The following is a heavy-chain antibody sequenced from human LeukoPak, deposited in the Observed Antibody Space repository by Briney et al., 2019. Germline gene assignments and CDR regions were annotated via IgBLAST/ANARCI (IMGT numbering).Heavy chain of an antibody. CDR1: GFNFSIYS. D-gene: IGHD3-3*01. CDR3: ARTPTTFGVISPGCFDY. J-gene: IGHJ4*02. Sequence: GGSLRLSCAASGFNFSIYSMNWVRQAPGKGLEWVSYITRSSTTIYYADSVKGRFTISRDNAKNSLYLQMDSLRVEDTAVYYCARTPTTFGVISPGCFDYWGQGTLVTVSS. V-gene: IGHV3-48*01. CDR2: ITRSSTTI.